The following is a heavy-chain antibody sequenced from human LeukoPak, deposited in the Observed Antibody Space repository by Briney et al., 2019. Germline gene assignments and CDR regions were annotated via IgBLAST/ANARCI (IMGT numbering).Heavy chain of an antibody. CDR3: AKMPAYYYDSSGYAFHFDY. J-gene: IGHJ4*02. V-gene: IGHV3-23*01. CDR1: AFTFSTYA. Sequence: PGGSLRLSCAASAFTFSTYAMSWVRQAPGKGLEWVSAIIVSGGSTHYADSVRGRFTISRDNSKSTLYLQMNSLRDEDTAIYYCAKMPAYYYDSSGYAFHFDYWGQGTLVTVSS. D-gene: IGHD3-22*01. CDR2: IIVSGGST.